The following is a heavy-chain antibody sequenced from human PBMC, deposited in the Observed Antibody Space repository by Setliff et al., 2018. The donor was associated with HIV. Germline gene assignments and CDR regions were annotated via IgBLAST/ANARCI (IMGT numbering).Heavy chain of an antibody. J-gene: IGHJ4*02. CDR1: GGTFSSYS. CDR3: WRGRGRYYDSRSYLDY. Sequence: SVKVSCKASGGTFSSYSISWVRQAPGQGLEWMGRILPIFGTRDYAQKFQGRVTITADKSMSTAYMELRSLRSEDTAVYYCWRGRGRYYDSRSYLDYWGQGTLVTVSS. V-gene: IGHV1-69*06. D-gene: IGHD3-22*01. CDR2: ILPIFGTR.